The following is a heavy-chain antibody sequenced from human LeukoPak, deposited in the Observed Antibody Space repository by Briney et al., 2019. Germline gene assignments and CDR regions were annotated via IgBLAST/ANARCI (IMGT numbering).Heavy chain of an antibody. V-gene: IGHV4-34*01. CDR3: ARASLLEWLSLLFDP. D-gene: IGHD3-3*02. CDR2: INHSGSN. Sequence: SETLSLTCAVYGGSFSGYYWSWLRQPPGKGLEWIGEINHSGSNNYNPSLKSRVTISVDTSKNQFSLKLSSVTAADTAVYYCARASLLEWLSLLFDPWGQGTLVTVSS. CDR1: GGSFSGYY. J-gene: IGHJ5*02.